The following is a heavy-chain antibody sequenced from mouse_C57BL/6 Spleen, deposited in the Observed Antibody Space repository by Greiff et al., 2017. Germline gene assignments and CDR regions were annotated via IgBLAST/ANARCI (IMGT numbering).Heavy chain of an antibody. J-gene: IGHJ2*01. V-gene: IGHV1-15*01. CDR2: IDPETGGT. D-gene: IGHD2-3*01. CDR3: TRWLLPNFDY. CDR1: GYTFTDYE. Sequence: VQLQESGAELVRPGASVTLSCKASGYTFTDYEMHWVKQTPVHGLEWIGAIDPETGGTAYNQKFKGKAILTADKSSSTAYMELRSLTSEDSAVYYCTRWLLPNFDYWGQGTTLTVSS.